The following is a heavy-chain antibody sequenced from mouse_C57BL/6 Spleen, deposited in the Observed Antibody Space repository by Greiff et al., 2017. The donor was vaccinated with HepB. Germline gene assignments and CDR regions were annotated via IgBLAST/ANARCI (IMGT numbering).Heavy chain of an antibody. J-gene: IGHJ4*01. Sequence: EVHLVESGGGLVQPGRSLRLSCATSGFTFSDFYMEWVRQAPGKGLEWIAASRNKANDYTTEYSASVKGRFIVSRDTSQSILYLQMNALRAEDTAIYYCARDAAMDYWGQGTSVTVSS. CDR3: ARDAAMDY. V-gene: IGHV7-1*01. CDR1: GFTFSDFY. CDR2: SRNKANDYTT.